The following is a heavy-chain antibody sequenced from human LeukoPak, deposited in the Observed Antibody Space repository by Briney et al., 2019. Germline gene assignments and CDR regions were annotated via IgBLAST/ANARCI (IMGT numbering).Heavy chain of an antibody. V-gene: IGHV3-48*01. CDR1: GFTFSNYN. D-gene: IGHD3-22*01. J-gene: IGHJ4*02. CDR3: ARNPPEGGYFGY. CDR2: ISSSGSKI. Sequence: PGGSLRLSCADSGFTFSNYNMNWVRQAPGKGLERVSYISSSGSKIFYADSVKGRLTISRDNAKNSLYLQMNSLRAEDTAVYYCARNPPEGGYFGYWGQGTLVTVSS.